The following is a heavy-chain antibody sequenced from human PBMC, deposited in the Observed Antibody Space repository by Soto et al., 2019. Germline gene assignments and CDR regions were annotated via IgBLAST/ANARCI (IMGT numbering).Heavy chain of an antibody. V-gene: IGHV3-23*01. CDR2: ISGSGGST. J-gene: IGHJ6*01. D-gene: IGHD3-3*01. CDR1: GFPFSSYA. Sequence: GGSLRLSCAASGFPFSSYAMSWVRPAPGKGLEWVSAISGSGGSTYYADSVKGRFTISRDNSKNTLYLQMDSLRAEDTAVYYCAKSTISSPYYGMDVWGQGTTVTVSS. CDR3: AKSTISSPYYGMDV.